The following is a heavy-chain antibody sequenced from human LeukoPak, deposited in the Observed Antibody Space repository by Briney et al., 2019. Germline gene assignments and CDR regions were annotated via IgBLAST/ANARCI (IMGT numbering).Heavy chain of an antibody. V-gene: IGHV3-48*03. CDR1: GFTFSSYE. CDR2: ISSSGTTI. Sequence: PGGSLRLSCAASGFTFSSYEMNWVRQAPRKGLDWVSYISSSGTTIYYADSVKGRFTISSDNAKNSLYLQMNSVRAEDTAVYYCARGGIPPDYWGQGTLVTVSS. D-gene: IGHD2-2*02. CDR3: ARGGIPPDY. J-gene: IGHJ4*02.